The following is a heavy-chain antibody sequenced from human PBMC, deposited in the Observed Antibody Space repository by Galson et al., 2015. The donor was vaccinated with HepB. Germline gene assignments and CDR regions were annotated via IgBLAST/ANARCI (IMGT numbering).Heavy chain of an antibody. Sequence: SLRLSCAASGFTFGDYAMSWFRQAPGKGLEWVGFIRSKAYGGTTEYAASVKGRFTISRGDSKSIAYLQMNSLKTEDTAVYYCTRGEGSPNDYGDFDYWGQGTLVTVSS. J-gene: IGHJ4*02. D-gene: IGHD4-17*01. CDR1: GFTFGDYA. V-gene: IGHV3-49*03. CDR2: IRSKAYGGTT. CDR3: TRGEGSPNDYGDFDY.